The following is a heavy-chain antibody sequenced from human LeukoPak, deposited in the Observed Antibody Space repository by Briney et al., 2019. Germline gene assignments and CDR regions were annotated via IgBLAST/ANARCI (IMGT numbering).Heavy chain of an antibody. D-gene: IGHD3-22*01. Sequence: SETLSLTCTVSGGSISSGDYYWSWIRQPPGKGLEWIGYIYYSGSTYYNPSLKSRVTISVDTSKNQFSLKLSSVTAADTAVYYCARNYYDSSGYYGMDVWGQGTTVTVSS. CDR2: IYYSGST. J-gene: IGHJ6*02. CDR1: GGSISSGDYY. V-gene: IGHV4-30-4*02. CDR3: ARNYYDSSGYYGMDV.